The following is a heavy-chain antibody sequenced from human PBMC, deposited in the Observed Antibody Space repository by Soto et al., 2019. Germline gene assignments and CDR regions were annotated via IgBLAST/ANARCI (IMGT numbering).Heavy chain of an antibody. CDR2: IYYTGTT. CDR1: GGSVSSSFFY. CDR3: ARLTTSSGWSIFDS. J-gene: IGHJ4*02. V-gene: IGHV4-61*01. Sequence: SETLSLTCSVSGGSVSSSFFYWGWVRQPPGQRLKWIGYIYYTGTTNYNPSLASRVAMSVDTSKKQFTLNLRSLTAADTARYYCARLTTSSGWSIFDSWGQGMLVTVSS. D-gene: IGHD6-13*01.